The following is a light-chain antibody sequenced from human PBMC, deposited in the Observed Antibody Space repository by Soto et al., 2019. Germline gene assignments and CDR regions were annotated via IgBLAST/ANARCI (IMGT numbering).Light chain of an antibody. V-gene: IGKV1-39*01. Sequence: DLQLTHSPSSLSASVGDRVTITCRASQGISTYLNWYQQKPGKAPKVLIYAASSLQSGVPSRFSGSGSETDFTLTISSLQPEDFATYSCQQSNSITWTFGQGTKVDIK. CDR3: QQSNSITWT. J-gene: IGKJ1*01. CDR2: AAS. CDR1: QGISTY.